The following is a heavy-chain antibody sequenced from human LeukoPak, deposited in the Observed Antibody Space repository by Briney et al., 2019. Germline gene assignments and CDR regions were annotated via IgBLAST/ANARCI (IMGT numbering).Heavy chain of an antibody. J-gene: IGHJ6*02. CDR3: AKELNYKLYFYYGMDV. CDR1: GFTFSSYA. Sequence: GGSLRLSCAASGFTFSSYAMSWVRQAPGKGLEWVAVISYDGSNKYYADSVKGRFTISRDNSKNTLYLQMNSLRAEDTAVYYCAKELNYKLYFYYGMDVWGQGTTVTVSS. D-gene: IGHD3-10*01. CDR2: ISYDGSNK. V-gene: IGHV3-30*18.